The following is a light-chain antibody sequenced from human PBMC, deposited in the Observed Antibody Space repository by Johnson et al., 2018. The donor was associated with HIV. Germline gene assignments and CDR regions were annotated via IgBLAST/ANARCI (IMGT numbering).Light chain of an antibody. CDR2: DNN. J-gene: IGLJ1*01. V-gene: IGLV1-51*01. CDR3: GTWDSSLSAYV. CDR1: SSNIGNNY. Sequence: QSVLTQPPSVSAAPGQKVTISCSGRSSNIGNNYVSWYQQLPGTAPKLLIYDNNKRPSGIPDRFSASKSATSATLRITGLQTGDEADYYCGTWDSSLSAYVFGTGTKVTVL.